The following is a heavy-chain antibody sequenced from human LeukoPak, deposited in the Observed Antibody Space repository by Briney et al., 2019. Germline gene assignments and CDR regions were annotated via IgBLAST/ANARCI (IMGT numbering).Heavy chain of an antibody. CDR1: GYTFTGYY. D-gene: IGHD3-10*01. CDR3: ARDLEGYHYGSGNYPQ. V-gene: IGHV1-2*02. Sequence: ASMKASCKASGYTFTGYYIHWLRQAPGQGLEWMGFINPNSGGTNYAQKFQGRVTMTRDTSISTAYMELSSLTSDDTAVYYCARDLEGYHYGSGNYPQWGQGTLITVSS. CDR2: INPNSGGT. J-gene: IGHJ4*02.